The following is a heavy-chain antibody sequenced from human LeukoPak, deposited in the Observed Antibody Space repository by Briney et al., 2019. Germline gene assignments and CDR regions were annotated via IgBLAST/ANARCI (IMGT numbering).Heavy chain of an antibody. CDR1: GYTFTIYG. CDR2: ISAYNGNT. D-gene: IGHD6-13*01. Sequence: GASVKVSCKASGYTFTIYGISWVRQAPGQGLEWMGWISAYNGNTNYAQKLQGRVTMTTDTSTSTAYMELRSLRSDDTAVYYCARDNGIAAAGYTDYWGQGTLVTVSS. J-gene: IGHJ4*02. CDR3: ARDNGIAAAGYTDY. V-gene: IGHV1-18*01.